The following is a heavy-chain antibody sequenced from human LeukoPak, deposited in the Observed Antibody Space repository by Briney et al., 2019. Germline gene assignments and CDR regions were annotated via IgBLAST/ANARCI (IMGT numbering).Heavy chain of an antibody. V-gene: IGHV3-21*01. CDR1: GFTFSSYR. CDR3: ARDQSSGSPLDY. CDR2: ISSSSSYI. D-gene: IGHD6-19*01. Sequence: GGSLRLSCAASGFTFSSYRMNWVRQAPGKGLEWVSSISSSSSYIYYADSVKGRFTISRDNAKNSLYPQMNSLRAEDTAVYYCARDQSSGSPLDYWGQGTLVTVSS. J-gene: IGHJ4*02.